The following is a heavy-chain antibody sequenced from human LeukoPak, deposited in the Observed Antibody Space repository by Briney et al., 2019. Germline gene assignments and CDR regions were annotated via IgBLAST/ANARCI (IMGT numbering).Heavy chain of an antibody. CDR1: GFTFSSYA. V-gene: IGHV3-23*01. J-gene: IGHJ4*02. D-gene: IGHD1-1*01. CDR3: AKAPPYTKYFDY. Sequence: PGGSLRLSCAASGFTFSSYALGWVRQAPGKGLEWVSVISGSGANIYYANSVRGRFTISRDNSRNTLYLQVSSLGADDTAVYYCAKAPPYTKYFDYWGQGTLLTVSS. CDR2: ISGSGANI.